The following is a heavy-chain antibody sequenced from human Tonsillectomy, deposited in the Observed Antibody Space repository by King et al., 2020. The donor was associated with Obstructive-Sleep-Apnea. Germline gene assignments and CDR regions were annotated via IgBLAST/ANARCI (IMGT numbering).Heavy chain of an antibody. J-gene: IGHJ3*01. CDR1: GGTLSNYG. V-gene: IGHV1-69*01. CDR3: ASAPLLPVDGESAFDV. Sequence: QLVQSGAEVKRPGSSVKVSCKTPGGTLSNYGFAWVRQAPGHGLEWMGGIIPNSGTANYAQKFQGRVRMTADESTSTAYMELSSLRSDDTAVYYCASAPLLPVDGESAFDVWGQGTLVTVSS. D-gene: IGHD4-17*01. CDR2: IIPNSGTA.